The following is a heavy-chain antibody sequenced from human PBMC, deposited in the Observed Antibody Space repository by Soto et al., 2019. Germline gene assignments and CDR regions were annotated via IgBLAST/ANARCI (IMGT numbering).Heavy chain of an antibody. D-gene: IGHD6-6*01. CDR1: GGSINNHY. V-gene: IGHV4-59*11. CDR2: IFYNGFT. Sequence: SETLSLTCAVSGGSINNHYWSWIRQPPGKGLEWIGYIFYNGFTNYNPSLKSRVTMSVDTSKNQFSLNLNSTTAADTAVYYCARERYSNSSFDHWGQGTLVTVSS. J-gene: IGHJ4*02. CDR3: ARERYSNSSFDH.